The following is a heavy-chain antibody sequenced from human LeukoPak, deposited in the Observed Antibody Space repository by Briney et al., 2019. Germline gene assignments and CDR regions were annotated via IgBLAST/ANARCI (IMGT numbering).Heavy chain of an antibody. V-gene: IGHV3-7*03. J-gene: IGHJ4*02. CDR1: GFIFSKYC. D-gene: IGHD3-22*01. CDR3: AREKPFYDSSGYYYPIAFDY. Sequence: GGSLRLSCEASGFIFSKYCMSWVRQAPGKGPEWVANMKQDGSEKFYMDSVKGRFTISRDNAKNSLYLQMNSLRAEDTALYYCAREKPFYDSSGYYYPIAFDYWGQGTLVTVSS. CDR2: MKQDGSEK.